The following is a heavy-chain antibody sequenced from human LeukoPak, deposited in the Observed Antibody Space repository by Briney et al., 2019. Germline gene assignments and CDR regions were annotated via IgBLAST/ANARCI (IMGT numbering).Heavy chain of an antibody. Sequence: RASVKVSCKASGYTFTSYYMHWVRQAPGQGLEWMGIINPSGGSTSYAQKFQGRVTMTRDTSTSTVYMELSSLRSEDTAVYYCARDRELMVYAMVNWFDHWGQGTLVTVSS. V-gene: IGHV1-46*01. J-gene: IGHJ5*02. CDR2: INPSGGST. CDR1: GYTFTSYY. D-gene: IGHD2-8*01. CDR3: ARDRELMVYAMVNWFDH.